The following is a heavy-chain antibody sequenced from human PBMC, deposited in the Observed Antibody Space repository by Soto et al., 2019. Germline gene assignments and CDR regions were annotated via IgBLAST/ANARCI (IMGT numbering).Heavy chain of an antibody. CDR2: INPSGGST. CDR1: GYTFTSYY. CDR3: ARVEKPRDPVYGDLRNWYFDL. Sequence: ASVKVSCKASGYTFTSYYMHWVRQAPGQGLEWMGIINPSGGSTSYAQKFQGRVTMTRDTSTSTVYMELSSLRSEDTAVYYCARVEKPRDPVYGDLRNWYFDLWGRGTLVTVS. V-gene: IGHV1-46*01. J-gene: IGHJ2*01. D-gene: IGHD4-17*01.